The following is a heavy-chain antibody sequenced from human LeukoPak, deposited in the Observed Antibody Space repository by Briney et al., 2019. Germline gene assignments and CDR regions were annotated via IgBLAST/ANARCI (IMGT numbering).Heavy chain of an antibody. CDR2: INHSGGT. J-gene: IGHJ4*02. V-gene: IGHV4-34*01. Sequence: SETLSLTCAVYGGSFGGFYWSWVRQPPGTGLEWIGHINHSGGTSYNPSLKSRVTISVDTSNNNFSLKMNPVTAADTAVYYCARRSAYSSSSGFNLWGQGTLATVS. CDR3: ARRSAYSSSSGFNL. CDR1: GGSFGGFY. D-gene: IGHD6-6*01.